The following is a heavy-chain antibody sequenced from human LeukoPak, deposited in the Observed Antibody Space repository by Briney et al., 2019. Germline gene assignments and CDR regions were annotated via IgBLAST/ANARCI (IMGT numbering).Heavy chain of an antibody. J-gene: IGHJ4*02. CDR1: GGTFSSYA. V-gene: IGHV1-69*13. CDR3: ARLETKNPGYSYPSSFDY. Sequence: SVKVSCKASGGTFSSYAISWVRQAPGQGLEWMGGIIPIFGTANYAQKFQGRVTITADESTSTAYMELSSLRSEDTAVYYCARLETKNPGYSYPSSFDYWGQGTLVTVSS. CDR2: IIPIFGTA. D-gene: IGHD5-18*01.